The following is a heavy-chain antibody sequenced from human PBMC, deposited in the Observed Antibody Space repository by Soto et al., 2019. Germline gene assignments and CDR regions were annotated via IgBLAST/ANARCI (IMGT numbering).Heavy chain of an antibody. V-gene: IGHV4-59*01. Sequence: SETLSLTCTVSGGSISSYYWSWIRQPPGKGLEWIGYIYYSGSTNYNPSLKSRVTISVDTSKNQFSLKLSSVTAADTAVYYCAKHGGNSDAFDIWGQGTMVTVSS. D-gene: IGHD2-21*02. CDR1: GGSISSYY. CDR2: IYYSGST. J-gene: IGHJ3*02. CDR3: AKHGGNSDAFDI.